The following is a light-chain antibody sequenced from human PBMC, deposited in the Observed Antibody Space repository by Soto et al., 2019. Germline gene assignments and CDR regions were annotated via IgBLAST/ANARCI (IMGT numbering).Light chain of an antibody. Sequence: DVVMTQSPLSLPVTLGQPASISCRSSQSLLYSDGNTYLIWFQQSPGQSPRRLIYKVSNRDSGVPERFSGSGSGTDFTLKISRVEAEDVGLYYCMQGTHWPYTFGQGTKLEIK. CDR3: MQGTHWPYT. CDR2: KVS. V-gene: IGKV2-30*01. J-gene: IGKJ2*01. CDR1: QSLLYSDGNTY.